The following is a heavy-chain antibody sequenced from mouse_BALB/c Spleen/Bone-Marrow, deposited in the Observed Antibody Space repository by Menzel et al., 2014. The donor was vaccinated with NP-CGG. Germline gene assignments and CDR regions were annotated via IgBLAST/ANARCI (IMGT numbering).Heavy chain of an antibody. CDR1: GFDFSGFW. Sequence: EVQRVESGGGLVQPGGSLKLSCAASGFDFSGFWMGWVRQAPGKGLEWIGEINPDSSTINYTPSLEDRFIISRDNAKNTLYLQMNKVRSEDTALYYCGRLGYYGCFAYWGQGTLVTVSA. J-gene: IGHJ3*01. D-gene: IGHD2-3*01. CDR2: INPDSSTI. V-gene: IGHV4-1*02. CDR3: GRLGYYGCFAY.